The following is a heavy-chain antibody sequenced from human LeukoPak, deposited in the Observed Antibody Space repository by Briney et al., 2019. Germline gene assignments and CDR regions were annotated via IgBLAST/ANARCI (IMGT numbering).Heavy chain of an antibody. CDR2: IKYSGST. V-gene: IGHV4-34*01. D-gene: IGHD3-10*01. CDR1: GGSFSGYY. CDR3: ARGDFMVRGVMDV. J-gene: IGHJ6*02. Sequence: SETLSLTCAVYGGSFSGYYWSWIRQPPGKGLEWIGEIKYSGSTNYNPSLKSRVTISVDTSKNQFSLKLSSVTAADTAVYYCARGDFMVRGVMDVWGQGTTVTVSS.